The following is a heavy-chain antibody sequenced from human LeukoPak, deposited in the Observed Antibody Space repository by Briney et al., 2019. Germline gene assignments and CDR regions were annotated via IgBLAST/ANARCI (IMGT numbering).Heavy chain of an antibody. Sequence: GGSLGLSCAASGFTFSSYAMSWVRQAPGKGLEWVSAISGSGGSTYYADSVKGRFTISRDNSKNTLYLQMNSLRAEDTAVYYCAKAGPLWPGNGMDVWGQGTTVTVSS. D-gene: IGHD3-16*01. CDR1: GFTFSSYA. CDR3: AKAGPLWPGNGMDV. CDR2: ISGSGGST. J-gene: IGHJ6*02. V-gene: IGHV3-23*01.